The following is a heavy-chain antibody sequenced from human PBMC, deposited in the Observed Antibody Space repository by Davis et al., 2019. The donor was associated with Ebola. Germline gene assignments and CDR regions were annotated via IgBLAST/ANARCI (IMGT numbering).Heavy chain of an antibody. CDR1: GGSISSYY. J-gene: IGHJ6*02. CDR3: ASAPRYYGSGSYRNYGMDV. Sequence: MPGGSLRLSCTVSGGSISSYYWSWIRQPPGKGLEWIGEINHSGSTNYNPSLKSRVTISVDTSKNQFSLKLSSVTAADTAVYYCASAPRYYGSGSYRNYGMDVWGQGTTVTVSS. CDR2: INHSGST. D-gene: IGHD3-10*01. V-gene: IGHV4-34*01.